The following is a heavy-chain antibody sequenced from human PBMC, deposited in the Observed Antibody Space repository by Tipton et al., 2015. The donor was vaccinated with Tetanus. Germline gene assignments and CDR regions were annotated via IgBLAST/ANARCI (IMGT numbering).Heavy chain of an antibody. Sequence: TLSLTCAVHGGSLSRYYWSWIRQSPGKGLEWIGEISQSGSTKYNPSLKSRVTISADMSENQFSLRLTSVTAADTAVYYCARDVGGHYYFDFWGQGSLVTVSS. V-gene: IGHV4-34*09. J-gene: IGHJ4*02. CDR3: ARDVGGHYYFDF. CDR2: ISQSGST. D-gene: IGHD1-26*01. CDR1: GGSLSRYY.